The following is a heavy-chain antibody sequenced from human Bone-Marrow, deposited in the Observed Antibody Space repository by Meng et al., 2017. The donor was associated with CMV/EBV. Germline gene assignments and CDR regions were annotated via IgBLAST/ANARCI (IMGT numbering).Heavy chain of an antibody. CDR1: GGSISSGGYY. D-gene: IGHD4-17*01. CDR3: AREGTTLSPYYYYGMDV. J-gene: IGHJ6*02. Sequence: SETLSLTCTVSGGSISSGGYYWSWIRQHPGKGLEWIGYIYYSGSTYYNPSLKSRVTISVDTSKNQFSLKLSSVTAADTAVYYGAREGTTLSPYYYYGMDVWGQGTTVTVSS. CDR2: IYYSGST. V-gene: IGHV4-31*03.